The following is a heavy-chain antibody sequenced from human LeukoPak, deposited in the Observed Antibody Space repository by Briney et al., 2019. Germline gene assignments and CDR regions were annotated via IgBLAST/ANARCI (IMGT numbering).Heavy chain of an antibody. CDR1: GFTFRNRA. D-gene: IGHD4-23*01. J-gene: IGHJ5*02. CDR2: ISGAGVGI. V-gene: IGHV3-23*01. Sequence: GGSLRLSCAASGFTFRNRAMSWVRQAPGKGLEWVSSISGAGVGIDYATSVKGRFTISRDNSQNTVSLQMNSLRAEDTAIYYCAKHRYGGYGAVADDGGNCFDPWGQGTLVTVSS. CDR3: AKHRYGGYGAVADDGGNCFDP.